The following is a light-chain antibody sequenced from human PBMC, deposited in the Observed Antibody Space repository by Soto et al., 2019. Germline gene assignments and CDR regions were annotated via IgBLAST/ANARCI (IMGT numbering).Light chain of an antibody. J-gene: IGKJ2*01. CDR3: QWYGYSPRT. CDR2: GAS. V-gene: IGKV3-20*01. Sequence: EIVFTQSPGTLSLSPGERATLSCRASQTITSTYLAWYQQKPGQATRLLLYGASSRATGIPDRFSGGGSGTGFTLTISRLEHEDFAVYYCQWYGYSPRTFGQGTTLEIK. CDR1: QTITSTY.